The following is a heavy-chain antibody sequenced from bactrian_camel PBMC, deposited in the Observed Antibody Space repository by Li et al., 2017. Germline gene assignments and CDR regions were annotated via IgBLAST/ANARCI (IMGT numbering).Heavy chain of an antibody. D-gene: IGHD2*01. J-gene: IGHJ4*01. V-gene: IGHV3S53*01. Sequence: HVQLVESGGGSVQAGGSLRLFCVVSGATYSMCMGWFRQPPGKEREGVASIDTDGATKYASAVKGRFTISQDSAKNTLYLQMNSLKTEDTAVYYCAARRTCYQNFNYWGQGTQVTVS. CDR3: AARRTCYQNFNY. CDR1: GATYSMC. CDR2: IDTDGAT.